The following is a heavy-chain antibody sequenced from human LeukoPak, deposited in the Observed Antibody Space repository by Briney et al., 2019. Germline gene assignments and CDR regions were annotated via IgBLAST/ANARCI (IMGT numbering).Heavy chain of an antibody. J-gene: IGHJ4*02. CDR1: GGSFSGYY. D-gene: IGHD3-9*01. CDR3: ARYYDVLTGYYTFDY. Sequence: SETLSLTCAVYGGSFSGYYWSWIRQPPGKGLEWIGEITHSGSTNSNPTLKSRVTILQDISKNRFSLKLRSVTAADTAVYYCARYYDVLTGYYTFDYWGQGTLVTVSS. CDR2: ITHSGST. V-gene: IGHV4-34*01.